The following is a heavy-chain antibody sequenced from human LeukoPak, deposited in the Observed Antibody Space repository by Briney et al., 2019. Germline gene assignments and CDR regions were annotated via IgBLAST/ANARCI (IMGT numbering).Heavy chain of an antibody. Sequence: ASVKVSCKASGYTFTGYYMHWVRQAPGQGLEWMGWVNPNSRATNYAQKFQGRVTMTRDTSISTAYMEVSRLRYDDTAVYYCARGDISGYDRYFAYWGQGILVTVSA. V-gene: IGHV1-2*02. CDR2: VNPNSRAT. CDR1: GYTFTGYY. J-gene: IGHJ4*02. D-gene: IGHD5-12*01. CDR3: ARGDISGYDRYFAY.